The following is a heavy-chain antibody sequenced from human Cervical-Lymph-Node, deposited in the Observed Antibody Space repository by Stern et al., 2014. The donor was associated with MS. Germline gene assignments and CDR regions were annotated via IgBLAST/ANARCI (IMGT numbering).Heavy chain of an antibody. D-gene: IGHD2-21*02. CDR2: ILPILGTT. Sequence: VQLVESGAEVKKPGSSVKVSCKASRGTLSSQTITWVRQAPGQGLEWLGGILPILGTTHYAQKFQGRVTITADTSTSTAYMELSSLRFEDTAVYYCASSLVATGYWGQGTLVTVSS. J-gene: IGHJ4*02. CDR3: ASSLVATGY. V-gene: IGHV1-69*06. CDR1: RGTLSSQT.